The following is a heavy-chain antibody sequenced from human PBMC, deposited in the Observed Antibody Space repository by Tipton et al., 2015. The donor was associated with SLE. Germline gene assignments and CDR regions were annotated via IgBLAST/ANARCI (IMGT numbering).Heavy chain of an antibody. J-gene: IGHJ5*02. CDR3: ASRIAARSWFDP. Sequence: TLSLTCTVSGGSISSYYWSWIRQPPGKGLEWIGYIYYGGSTNYNPSPKSRVTISVDTSKNQFSLKLSSVTAADTAVYYCASRIAARSWFDPWGQGTLVTVSS. V-gene: IGHV4-59*01. CDR1: GGSISSYY. D-gene: IGHD6-6*01. CDR2: IYYGGST.